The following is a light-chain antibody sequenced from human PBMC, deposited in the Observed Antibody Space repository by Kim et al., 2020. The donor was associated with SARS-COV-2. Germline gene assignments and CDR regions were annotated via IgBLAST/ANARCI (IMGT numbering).Light chain of an antibody. J-gene: IGLJ3*02. V-gene: IGLV2-18*02. CDR3: SSQTTFATWV. Sequence: GQSVPISCTGTSTDVGSYNRVTWYQQPPGTAPKLIIYEIKNRPSGVPDRFSASKSGNTASLTISGLQAQDEADYYCSSQTTFATWVFGGGNRLTVL. CDR2: EIK. CDR1: STDVGSYNR.